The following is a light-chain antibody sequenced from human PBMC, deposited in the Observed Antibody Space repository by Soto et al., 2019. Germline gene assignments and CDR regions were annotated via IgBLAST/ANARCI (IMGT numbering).Light chain of an antibody. CDR2: LNSDGSH. J-gene: IGLJ2*01. CDR1: SGHSNYA. CDR3: QTWGSGIVV. Sequence: QAVVTQSPSASASLGASVKLTCTLSSGHSNYAIAWHQQQSKKGPRYLINLNSDGSHSKGDGIPDRFSGSSSGAERYLTISSLQSEDEADYYCQTWGSGIVVIGGGTKVTVL. V-gene: IGLV4-69*01.